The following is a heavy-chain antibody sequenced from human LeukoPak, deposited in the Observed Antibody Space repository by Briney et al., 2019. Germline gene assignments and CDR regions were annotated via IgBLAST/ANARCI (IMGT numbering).Heavy chain of an antibody. D-gene: IGHD2/OR15-2a*01. V-gene: IGHV4-30-2*01. CDR2: IYHSGST. CDR1: GGSISSDDYS. CDR3: ARSLKLRGTTFGY. J-gene: IGHJ4*02. Sequence: PSETLSLTCAVSGGSISSDDYSWSWIRQPPGKGLEWIGYIYHSGSTYYNPSLKSRVTISVDRSKNQFSLKLSTVTAADTAVYYCARSLKLRGTTFGYWGQGTLVTVSS.